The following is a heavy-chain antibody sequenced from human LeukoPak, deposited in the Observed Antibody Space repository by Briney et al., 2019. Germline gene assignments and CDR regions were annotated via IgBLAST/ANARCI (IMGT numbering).Heavy chain of an antibody. CDR2: IWSDKSNR. CDR1: GFIFNHHA. Sequence: GVSLRLSCAASGFIFNHHAMHWVRQAPGKGLQWVAVIWSDKSNRFYADSVRGRFTISRDDSRKTVYLQMERLTAEDTAIYYCAKDAQRGFDYSNSLEYWGQGALVTVAS. CDR3: AKDAQRGFDYSNSLEY. D-gene: IGHD4-11*01. J-gene: IGHJ4*02. V-gene: IGHV3-33*06.